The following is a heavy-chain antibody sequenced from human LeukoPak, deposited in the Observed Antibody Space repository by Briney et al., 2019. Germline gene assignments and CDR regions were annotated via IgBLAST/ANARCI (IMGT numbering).Heavy chain of an antibody. D-gene: IGHD3-22*01. CDR1: GGSISSYY. CDR3: ARAVIGYDSSGYYLEYLDC. CDR2: IYTSGST. Sequence: PSETLSLTCTVSGGSISSYYWSWIRQPAGKGLEWIGRIYTSGSTNYNPSLKSRVTMSVDTSKNQFSLKLSSVTAADTAVYYCARAVIGYDSSGYYLEYLDCWGQGTLVTVSS. V-gene: IGHV4-4*07. J-gene: IGHJ4*02.